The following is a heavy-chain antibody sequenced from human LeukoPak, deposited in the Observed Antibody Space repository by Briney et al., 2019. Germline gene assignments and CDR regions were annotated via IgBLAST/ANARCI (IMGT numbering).Heavy chain of an antibody. V-gene: IGHV1-8*01. Sequence: ASVKVSCKASGYTFTSYDINWVRQATGQGLEWMGWMNPNSGNTGSAQTFQGRVTMTMDTSISTAYMELTSLSSEDTAVYYCARDHLDYYDSSGYLYWGQGTLVTVSS. CDR2: MNPNSGNT. J-gene: IGHJ4*02. CDR1: GYTFTSYD. D-gene: IGHD3-22*01. CDR3: ARDHLDYYDSSGYLY.